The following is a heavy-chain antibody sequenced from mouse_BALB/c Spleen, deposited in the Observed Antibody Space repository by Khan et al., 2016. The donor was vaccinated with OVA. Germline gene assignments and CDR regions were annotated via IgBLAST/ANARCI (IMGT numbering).Heavy chain of an antibody. CDR2: IYPGGGYT. CDR3: ARDDYGSRYYFDD. D-gene: IGHD1-1*01. V-gene: IGHV1-63*02. Sequence: QVRLQQSGAELVRPGTSVKMSCKAAGYTFTNYWIGWVKKRPGHGLEWIGDIYPGGGYTNYNEKFKGKATLTADKSSSKAYMQLSSLTSEDSAIYYCARDDYGSRYYFDDWGEGTTLALAS. CDR1: GYTFTNYW. J-gene: IGHJ2*01.